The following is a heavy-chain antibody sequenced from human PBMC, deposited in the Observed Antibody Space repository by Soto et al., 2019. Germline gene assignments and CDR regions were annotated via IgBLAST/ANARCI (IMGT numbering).Heavy chain of an antibody. CDR1: GVSISSYY. CDR2: IYYSGST. Sequence: PSETLSLTCTVSGVSISSYYWSWIRQPPGKGLEWIGYIYYSGSTNYNPSLKSRVTISVDTSKNQFSLKLSSVTAADTAVYYCARRYGDYFDYWGQGTLVTVSS. J-gene: IGHJ4*02. V-gene: IGHV4-59*08. D-gene: IGHD4-17*01. CDR3: ARRYGDYFDY.